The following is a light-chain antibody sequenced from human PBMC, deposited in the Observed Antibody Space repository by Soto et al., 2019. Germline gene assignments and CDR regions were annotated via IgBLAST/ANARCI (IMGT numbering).Light chain of an antibody. Sequence: EIVMTQSPATLSMSPGERATLYCRASQSVSSTLAWYQQKPGQAPRLLIYGASTRATGIPARFSGSGSGTDFTLTINSLQSEDFAVYYCQQRSNWPRITFGQGTRLEIK. CDR3: QQRSNWPRIT. V-gene: IGKV3D-15*01. CDR2: GAS. CDR1: QSVSST. J-gene: IGKJ5*01.